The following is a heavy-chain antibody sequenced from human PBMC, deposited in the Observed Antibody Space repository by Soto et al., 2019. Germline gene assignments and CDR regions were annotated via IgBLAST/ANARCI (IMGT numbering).Heavy chain of an antibody. D-gene: IGHD3-22*01. CDR3: ARAAKTYYYDSSGYYYTFDI. Sequence: QVQLQESGPGLVKPSQTLSLTCTDSGGSISSGDSYWSWIRQPPGRGLEWIGYIYCSGSTYYTPSLKSRVTISVDTSKNQFSLKLSSVTAADTAVYYCARAAKTYYYDSSGYYYTFDIWGQGTMVTVSS. J-gene: IGHJ3*02. V-gene: IGHV4-30-4*01. CDR2: IYCSGST. CDR1: GGSISSGDSY.